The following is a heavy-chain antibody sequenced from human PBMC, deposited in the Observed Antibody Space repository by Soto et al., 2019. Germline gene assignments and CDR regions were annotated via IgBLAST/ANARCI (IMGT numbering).Heavy chain of an antibody. V-gene: IGHV4-39*01. Sequence: SETLSLTCSVSGGSISSSNCYWGWIRQPPGRGLEWIANIYYSGNTYYNPSLKSRVTISVDTSKNEFSVKLSSVTAADTAVYYCARQVRGCTSSTCRPFDYWGQGTLVTVSS. CDR2: IYYSGNT. J-gene: IGHJ4*02. D-gene: IGHD2-2*01. CDR1: GGSISSSNCY. CDR3: ARQVRGCTSSTCRPFDY.